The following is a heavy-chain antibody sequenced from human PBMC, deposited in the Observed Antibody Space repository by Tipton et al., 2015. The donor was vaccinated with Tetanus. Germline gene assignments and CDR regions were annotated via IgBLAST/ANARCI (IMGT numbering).Heavy chain of an antibody. Sequence: QLVQSGAEVKKPGESLKISCKGSGYSFTSYWIGWVRQMPGKGLEWMGIIYPGDSDTRYSPSFQGQVTIAADKSISTAYLHWSSLKASDTAIYYCATSGGDCSGGSCYSVWGQGTLVTVSS. V-gene: IGHV5-51*01. D-gene: IGHD2-15*01. J-gene: IGHJ4*02. CDR3: ATSGGDCSGGSCYSV. CDR1: GYSFTSYW. CDR2: IYPGDSDT.